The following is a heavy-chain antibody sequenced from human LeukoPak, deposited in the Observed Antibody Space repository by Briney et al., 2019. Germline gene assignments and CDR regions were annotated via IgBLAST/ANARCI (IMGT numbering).Heavy chain of an antibody. D-gene: IGHD3-10*01. Sequence: GGSLRLSCAASGFTFSSYAMSWVRQAPGKGPEWVSAISGSGGSTYYADSVKGRFTISRDNSKNTLYLQMNSLRAEDTAVYYCAKQEAPPGSAYWGQGTLVTVSS. V-gene: IGHV3-23*01. J-gene: IGHJ4*02. CDR2: ISGSGGST. CDR3: AKQEAPPGSAY. CDR1: GFTFSSYA.